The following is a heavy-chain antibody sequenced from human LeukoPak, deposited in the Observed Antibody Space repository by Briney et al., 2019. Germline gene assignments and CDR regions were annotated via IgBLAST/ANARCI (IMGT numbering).Heavy chain of an antibody. D-gene: IGHD2-2*01. Sequence: ASVKVSCKAPGYTFTDYYIHWVRQAPGQGLEWMGWINPNSGGTNYAQKFQGRVTMTRDTSISTAYMELSRLRSDDTAVYYCARIRSTSCYDYWGQGTLVTVSS. CDR2: INPNSGGT. CDR1: GYTFTDYY. V-gene: IGHV1-2*02. CDR3: ARIRSTSCYDY. J-gene: IGHJ4*02.